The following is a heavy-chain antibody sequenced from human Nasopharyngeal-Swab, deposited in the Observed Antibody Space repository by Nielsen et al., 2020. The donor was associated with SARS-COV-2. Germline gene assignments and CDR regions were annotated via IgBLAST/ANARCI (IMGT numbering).Heavy chain of an antibody. CDR3: ARGGYQLLLRNYYYGMDV. CDR2: VDHTGRN. V-gene: IGHV4-34*01. CDR1: VGSFSGYY. J-gene: IGHJ6*02. D-gene: IGHD2-15*01. Sequence: SETLSLTCAVHVGSFSGYYWSWVRQPPGKGLEWIGEVDHTGRNNNNPSLQSRVTMSVDTSKNQFSLTLSSVTAADTAVYYCARGGYQLLLRNYYYGMDVWSQGTTVTVSS.